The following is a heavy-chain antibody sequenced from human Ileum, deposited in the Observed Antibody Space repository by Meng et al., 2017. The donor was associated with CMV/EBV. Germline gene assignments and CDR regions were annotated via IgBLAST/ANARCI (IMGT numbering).Heavy chain of an antibody. V-gene: IGHV3-7*01. Sequence: GESLKISCAASGFPFTVYWMSWVRQAPGKGLEWVANIKQDVSERHYVDSVKGRITISRDNAKNSVYLQTDSLRAEDTAIYYCARIGDSSSSFDYWGQGILVTVSS. CDR1: GFPFTVYW. J-gene: IGHJ4*02. CDR2: IKQDVSER. CDR3: ARIGDSSSSFDY. D-gene: IGHD3-22*01.